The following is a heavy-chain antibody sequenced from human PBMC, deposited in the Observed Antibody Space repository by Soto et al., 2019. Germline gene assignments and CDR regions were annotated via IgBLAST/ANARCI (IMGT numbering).Heavy chain of an antibody. CDR2: IYHSGST. V-gene: IGHV4-30-2*01. CDR3: ARVPDR. CDR1: GGSISSGGYS. J-gene: IGHJ5*02. Sequence: ASETLSHTCAVSGGSISSGGYSWSWIRQTPGKGLEWIGYIYHSGSTYYNPSLKSRVTISVDRSKNQFSLKLSSVTAADTAVYYCARVPDRWGHGTLVTVSS. D-gene: IGHD2-2*01.